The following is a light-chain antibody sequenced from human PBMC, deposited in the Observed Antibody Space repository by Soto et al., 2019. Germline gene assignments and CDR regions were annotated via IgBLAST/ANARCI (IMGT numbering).Light chain of an antibody. CDR1: SSNIGSHP. J-gene: IGLJ1*01. Sequence: QSVLTQPPSASGTPGQRVTISCSGSSSNIGSHPVNWYQQLPGTAPKLLLYGDNQRPSGVPDRFSASKSGTSASLAISGLQSDDDAIYYCASWDNSLNGLYVFGVGTKVTVL. CDR3: ASWDNSLNGLYV. CDR2: GDN. V-gene: IGLV1-44*01.